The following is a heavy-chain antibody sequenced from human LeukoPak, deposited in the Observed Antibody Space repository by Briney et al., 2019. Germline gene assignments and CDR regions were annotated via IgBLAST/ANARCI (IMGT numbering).Heavy chain of an antibody. Sequence: SETLSLTCTVSGGSISSGDYYWSWIRQPPGKGLEWIGYIYYSGSTYYNPYLKSRVTISLDTSKNQFSLELSSVTAADTAVYFCAGSRAECSNTNCPLGHFQHWGQGTLVTVSS. V-gene: IGHV4-30-4*01. D-gene: IGHD2-2*01. CDR1: GGSISSGDYY. CDR2: IYYSGST. CDR3: AGSRAECSNTNCPLGHFQH. J-gene: IGHJ1*01.